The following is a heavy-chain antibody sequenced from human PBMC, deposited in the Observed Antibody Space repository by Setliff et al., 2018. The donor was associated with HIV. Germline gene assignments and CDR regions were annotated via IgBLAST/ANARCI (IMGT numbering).Heavy chain of an antibody. CDR1: NFSIGSGYY. CDR2: MYYVGST. J-gene: IGHJ4*02. CDR3: ARSRWLSNTAYYFGF. V-gene: IGHV4-38-2*02. Sequence: PSETLSLTCSVSNFSIGSGYYWGWIRLPPGERPEWIGSMYYVGSTYYHPSFESRSSISIDTSENTLSLSLTSVTVADTAVYFCARSRWLSNTAYYFGFWGRGKLVTVSS. D-gene: IGHD3-10*01.